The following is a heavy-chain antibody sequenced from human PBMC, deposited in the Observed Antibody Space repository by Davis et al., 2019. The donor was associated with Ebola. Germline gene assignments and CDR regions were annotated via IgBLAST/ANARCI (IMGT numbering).Heavy chain of an antibody. Sequence: GESLKTSCAASGFTFSDYYMSWIRQAPGKGLGWVSYISSSGSTIYYADSVKGRFTISRDNAKNSLYLQMSSLRAEDTAVYYCARDRVVRGVITGTGWFDPWCQGTLVTVSS. CDR1: GFTFSDYY. V-gene: IGHV3-11*01. CDR2: ISSSGSTI. CDR3: ARDRVVRGVITGTGWFDP. J-gene: IGHJ5*02. D-gene: IGHD3-10*01.